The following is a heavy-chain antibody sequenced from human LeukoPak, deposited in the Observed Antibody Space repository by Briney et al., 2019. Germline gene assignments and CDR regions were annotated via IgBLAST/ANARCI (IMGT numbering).Heavy chain of an antibody. V-gene: IGHV3-30*02. Sequence: GGSLRLSCVASGFSFTTHAMGWVRQAPGKGLEWVAFIRYDGSNKYYADSVKGRFTISRDNSKNTLYLQMNSLRAEDTAVYYCAKGADTALGYWGQGTLVTVSS. CDR3: AKGADTALGY. CDR2: IRYDGSNK. J-gene: IGHJ4*02. D-gene: IGHD5-18*01. CDR1: GFSFTTHA.